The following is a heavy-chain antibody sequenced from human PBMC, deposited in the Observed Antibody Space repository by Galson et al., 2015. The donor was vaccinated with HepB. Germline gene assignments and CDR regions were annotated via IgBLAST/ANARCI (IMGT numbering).Heavy chain of an antibody. CDR3: ARAGYCSSTSCYDPYSSSWYVYYSMDV. Sequence: SVKVSCKASGYTFTSYAMHWVRQAPGQRLEWMGWINAGNGNTKYSQKFQGRVTITRDTSASTAYMELSSLRSEDTAVYYCARAGYCSSTSCYDPYSSSWYVYYSMDVWGQGTTVTVSS. D-gene: IGHD2-2*01. V-gene: IGHV1-3*01. CDR1: GYTFTSYA. CDR2: INAGNGNT. J-gene: IGHJ6*02.